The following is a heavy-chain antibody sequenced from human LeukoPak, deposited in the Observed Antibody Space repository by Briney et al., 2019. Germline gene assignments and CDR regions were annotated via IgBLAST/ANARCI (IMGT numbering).Heavy chain of an antibody. CDR3: ARGQRRLQDY. J-gene: IGHJ4*02. CDR2: IYYSGST. Sequence: PSETLPLTCTVSGGSVSSDSYFWTWIPQPPGEGLEWIGYIYYSGSTNYNPSLKSRVTISLDTSKRQISLKLSSVTAADTAVYYCARGQRRLQDYWGQGTLVTVSS. V-gene: IGHV4-61*01. CDR1: GGSVSSDSYF.